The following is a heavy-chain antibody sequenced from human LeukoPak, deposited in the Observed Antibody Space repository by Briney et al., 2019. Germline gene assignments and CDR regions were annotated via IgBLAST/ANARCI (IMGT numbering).Heavy chain of an antibody. D-gene: IGHD6-13*01. CDR1: GYTFTGYY. Sequence: ASVKVSCKASGYTFTGYYMHWVRQAPGQGLEWMGWINPNSGGTNYAQKFQGRVTMTRDTAISTAYMELSRLRSDDPAVYYCARDVTVWSIAAAGNYYYMDVWGKGTTVTVSS. V-gene: IGHV1-2*02. J-gene: IGHJ6*03. CDR2: INPNSGGT. CDR3: ARDVTVWSIAAAGNYYYMDV.